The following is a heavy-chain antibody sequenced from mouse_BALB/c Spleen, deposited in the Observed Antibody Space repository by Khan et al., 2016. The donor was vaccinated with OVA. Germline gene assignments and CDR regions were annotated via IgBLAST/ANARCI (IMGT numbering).Heavy chain of an antibody. J-gene: IGHJ4*01. Sequence: EVQLQESGPGLVKPSQSLSLTCTVTGYSITRDYAWNWFRQFPGNKLDWMGYITNSGSTNYNPSLKSRISITRDTSKNQFFLQFNSVTTEDTATYYCASELGRYYAMDYWGQGTSVTVSS. V-gene: IGHV3-2*02. D-gene: IGHD4-1*01. CDR3: ASELGRYYAMDY. CDR2: ITNSGST. CDR1: GYSITRDYA.